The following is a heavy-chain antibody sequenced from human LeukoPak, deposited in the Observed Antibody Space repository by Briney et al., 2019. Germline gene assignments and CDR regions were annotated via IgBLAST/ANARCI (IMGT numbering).Heavy chain of an antibody. CDR3: AHRITMVRGEEPPFDY. CDR1: GFSLSTRGVG. D-gene: IGHD3-10*01. V-gene: IGHV2-5*02. Sequence: SGPTLVNPTQTLTLTCTFSGFSLSTRGVGVGWIRQPPGKVLARPALIYWDDDKRYSPSLKSRLTITKDTAKNQVVLTMTNMDPVDTATYYCAHRITMVRGEEPPFDYWGQGTLVTVSS. J-gene: IGHJ4*02. CDR2: IYWDDDK.